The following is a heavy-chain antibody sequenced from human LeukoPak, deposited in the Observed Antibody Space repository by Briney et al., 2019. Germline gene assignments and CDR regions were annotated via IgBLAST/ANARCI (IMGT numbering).Heavy chain of an antibody. V-gene: IGHV1-46*01. CDR1: GYTFTSYG. CDR2: INPSGGST. CDR3: ARAGYDSSGYYSY. J-gene: IGHJ4*02. Sequence: ASVKVSCKXSGYTFTSYGISWVRQAPGQGLEWMGIINPSGGSTSYSQKFQGRVTMTRDTSTSTVYMELSSLRSEDTAVYYCARAGYDSSGYYSYWGQGTLVTVSS. D-gene: IGHD3-22*01.